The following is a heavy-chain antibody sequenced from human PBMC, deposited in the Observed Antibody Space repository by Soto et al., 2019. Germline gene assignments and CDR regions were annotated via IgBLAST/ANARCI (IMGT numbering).Heavy chain of an antibody. V-gene: IGHV4-59*01. Sequence: PSDTLSLTCTVSGGSISNFYWSWIRQSPGKGLEWIGYIYYTGTTNYNPSLTSRATISIDTSKSQFSLKLISVTAADTAVYYCARERIAAVWGQGTTVTVSS. CDR3: ARERIAAV. J-gene: IGHJ6*02. CDR1: GGSISNFY. D-gene: IGHD6-25*01. CDR2: IYYTGTT.